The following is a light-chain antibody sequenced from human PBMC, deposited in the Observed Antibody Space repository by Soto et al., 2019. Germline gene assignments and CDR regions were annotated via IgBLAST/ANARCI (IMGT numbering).Light chain of an antibody. CDR2: EVS. J-gene: IGLJ3*02. Sequence: QSVLTQPASVSGSAGQSITISCTGTSSDVGSYNLVSWYQQHPGKAPKLMIYEVSKRPSGVSNRFSGSKSGNTASLTISGLQAEDEADYYCCSYAGSITWVFGGGTKLTVL. V-gene: IGLV2-23*02. CDR1: SSDVGSYNL. CDR3: CSYAGSITWV.